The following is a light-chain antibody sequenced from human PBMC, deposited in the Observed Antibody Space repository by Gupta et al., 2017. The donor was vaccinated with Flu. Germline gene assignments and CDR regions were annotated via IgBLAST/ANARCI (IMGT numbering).Light chain of an antibody. CDR3: QQYYSTPYT. V-gene: IGKV4-1*01. Sequence: SLGERATINGKSSQSVLYSSNNKNYLAWYQQKPGQPPKLLIYWASTRESGVPDRFSASGSGTDFTLTISSLQAEDVAVYYCQQYYSTPYTFGQGTKLEIK. J-gene: IGKJ2*01. CDR1: QSVLYSSNNKNY. CDR2: WAS.